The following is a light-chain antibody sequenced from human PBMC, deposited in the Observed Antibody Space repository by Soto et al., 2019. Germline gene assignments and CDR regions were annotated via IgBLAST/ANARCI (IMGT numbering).Light chain of an antibody. J-gene: IGKJ3*01. CDR3: HLYDSSSLFS. CDR2: GAS. CDR1: QSVSSNY. Sequence: EIVLTQSPGTLSLSPGERATLSCRASQSVSSNYLAWYRQTPGQAPRLLISGASSRTTGIPDRFSGSGSGKDFTLTISRLEPEDFAVYYCHLYDSSSLFSFGPGTKVEVK. V-gene: IGKV3-20*01.